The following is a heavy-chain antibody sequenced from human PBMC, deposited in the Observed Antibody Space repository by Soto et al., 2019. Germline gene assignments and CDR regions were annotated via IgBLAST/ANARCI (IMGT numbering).Heavy chain of an antibody. CDR2: ISGSGGST. D-gene: IGHD2-2*01. CDR1: GFTFSSYA. CDR3: ARDLMVPRYYYYYYGMDV. J-gene: IGHJ6*02. V-gene: IGHV3-23*01. Sequence: GGSLRLSCAASGFTFSSYAMSWVRQAPGKGLEWVSAISGSGGSTYYADSVKGRFTISRDNSKNTLYLQMNSLRAEDTAVYYCARDLMVPRYYYYYYGMDVWGQGTTVTVSS.